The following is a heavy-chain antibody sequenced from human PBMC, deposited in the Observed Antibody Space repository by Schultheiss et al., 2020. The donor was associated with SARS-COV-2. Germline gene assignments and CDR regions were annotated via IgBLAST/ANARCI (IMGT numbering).Heavy chain of an antibody. CDR3: ARENIVGAPYYDF. D-gene: IGHD1-26*01. J-gene: IGHJ4*02. V-gene: IGHV4-31*03. Sequence: LSLPCTVSGGSISSGGYYWSWLRQHPGKGLEWIGNIYHSGSTYSNPSLKSRVSLSVDTSKNQFSLKLTSVAAADTAVYYCARENIVGAPYYDFWGQGTLGTV. CDR2: IYHSGST. CDR1: GGSISSGGYY.